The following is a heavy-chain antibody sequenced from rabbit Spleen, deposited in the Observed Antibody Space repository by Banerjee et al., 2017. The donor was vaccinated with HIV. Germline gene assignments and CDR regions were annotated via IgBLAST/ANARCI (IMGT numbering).Heavy chain of an antibody. V-gene: IGHV1S40*01. CDR3: ARGYAGYAGYGYAGDAFDP. CDR1: GFSFSSSYY. CDR2: IYAGSSGST. Sequence: QSLEESGGDLVKPGASLTLTCTASGFSFSSSYYMCWVRQAPGKGLEWIACIYAGSSGSTYYASWAKGRFTISKTSSTTVTLQMTSLTAADTATYFCARGYAGYAGYGYAGDAFDPWGPGTLVTVS. D-gene: IGHD6-1*01. J-gene: IGHJ2*01.